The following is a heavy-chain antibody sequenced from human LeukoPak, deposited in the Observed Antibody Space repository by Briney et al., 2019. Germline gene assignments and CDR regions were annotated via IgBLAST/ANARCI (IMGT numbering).Heavy chain of an antibody. D-gene: IGHD3-22*01. CDR2: ISYDGGNK. CDR3: AKVHLTYYYDSSGYGFQDQ. CDR1: GFTFSSYA. V-gene: IGHV3-30*18. Sequence: GGSLRLSCAASGFTFSSYAMHWVRQAPGKGLEWVAVISYDGGNKFYIESVKGRFTISRDNSKNTLYLQMNSLSAEDTAVYYCAKVHLTYYYDSSGYGFQDQWGQGALVTVSS. J-gene: IGHJ4*02.